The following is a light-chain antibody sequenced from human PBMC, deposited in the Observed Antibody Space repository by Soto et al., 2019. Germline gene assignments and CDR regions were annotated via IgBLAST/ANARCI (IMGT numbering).Light chain of an antibody. CDR3: QQLNSYPRT. V-gene: IGKV1-9*01. J-gene: IGKJ1*01. CDR2: AAS. Sequence: DIPSTQSPSFLSASVGDRVTITCRASQGISSYLAWYQQKPGKAPKLLIYAASTLQSGVPSRFSGSGSGTEFTLTISSLQPEDFATYYCQQLNSYPRTFGQGTKVDI. CDR1: QGISSY.